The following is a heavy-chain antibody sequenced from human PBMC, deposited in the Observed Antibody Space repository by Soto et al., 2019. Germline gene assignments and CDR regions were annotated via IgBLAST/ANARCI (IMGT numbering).Heavy chain of an antibody. V-gene: IGHV4-4*02. CDR2: IYHSGST. CDR3: VVGYCSGGSCTDDY. D-gene: IGHD2-15*01. CDR1: GGSISSSNW. Sequence: SETLSLTCAVSGGSISSSNWWSWVRQPPGKGLEWIGEIYHSGSTNYNPSLKSRVTISVDKSKNQFSLKLSSVTAADTAVYYCVVGYCSGGSCTDDYWGQGTLVTVSS. J-gene: IGHJ4*02.